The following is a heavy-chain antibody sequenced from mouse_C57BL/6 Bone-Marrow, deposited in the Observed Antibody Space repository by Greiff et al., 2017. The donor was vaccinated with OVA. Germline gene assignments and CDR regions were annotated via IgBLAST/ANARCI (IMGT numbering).Heavy chain of an antibody. J-gene: IGHJ2*01. Sequence: EVMLVESGGDLVKPGGSLKLSCAASGFTFSSYGMSWVRQTPDKRLEWVATISSGGSYTYYPDSVKGRFTISRDNAKNTLYLQMSSLKSEDTAMYYCARRGTIVPFYFDYWGQGTTLTVSS. CDR3: ARRGTIVPFYFDY. CDR1: GFTFSSYG. D-gene: IGHD2-12*01. CDR2: ISSGGSYT. V-gene: IGHV5-6*02.